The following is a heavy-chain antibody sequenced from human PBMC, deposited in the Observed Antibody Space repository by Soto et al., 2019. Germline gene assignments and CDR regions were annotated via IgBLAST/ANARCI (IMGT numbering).Heavy chain of an antibody. CDR3: AKDPYSGVLVPVAIGFDP. D-gene: IGHD2-2*01. Sequence: GGSLRLSCAASGFTFSNYAMTWVRQGPGKWLEWVSAISGSGGSAYYADSVKGRFTISRDNSKNTLYLQMNSLRADDSGVYYCAKDPYSGVLVPVAIGFDPWGPGXLVTV. V-gene: IGHV3-23*01. J-gene: IGHJ5*02. CDR2: ISGSGGSA. CDR1: GFTFSNYA.